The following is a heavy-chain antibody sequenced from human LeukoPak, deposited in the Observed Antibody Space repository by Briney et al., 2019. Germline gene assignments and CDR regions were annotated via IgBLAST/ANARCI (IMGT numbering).Heavy chain of an antibody. CDR1: GFTVSTNF. J-gene: IGHJ4*02. CDR3: ARTYGDYVYILGY. D-gene: IGHD4-17*01. CDR2: IYSGGST. V-gene: IGHV3-53*01. Sequence: PGGSLRLSCAASGFTVSTNFMSWVRQAPGKGLEWVSVIYSGGSTYYADSVKGRFTISRDNSKNTLYLQMNSLRAEDTAVYYCARTYGDYVYILGYWGQGTLVTVPS.